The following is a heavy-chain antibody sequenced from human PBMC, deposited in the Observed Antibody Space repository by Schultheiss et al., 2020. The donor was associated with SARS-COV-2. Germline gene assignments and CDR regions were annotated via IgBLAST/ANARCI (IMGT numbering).Heavy chain of an antibody. D-gene: IGHD2-15*01. CDR3: ARSGVVVVAATRDYGGNLGDFDY. CDR1: GGSISSGGYY. J-gene: IGHJ4*02. V-gene: IGHV4-31*03. CDR2: IYYSGST. Sequence: SQTLSLTCTVSGGSISSGGYYWSWIRQHPGKGLEWIGYIYYSGSTYYNPSLKSRVTISVDTSKNQFSLKLSSVTAADTAVYYCARSGVVVVAATRDYGGNLGDFDYWGQGTLVTVSS.